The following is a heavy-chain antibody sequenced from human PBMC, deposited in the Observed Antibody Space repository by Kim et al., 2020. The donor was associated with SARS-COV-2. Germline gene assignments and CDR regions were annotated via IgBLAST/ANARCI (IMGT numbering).Heavy chain of an antibody. J-gene: IGHJ4*02. CDR3: AKAREVWSILTGYHYFDY. Sequence: GGSLSLSCAASGFTFDDYAMHWVRQAPGKGLEWVSGISWNSGSIGYADSVKGRFTISRDNAKNSLYLQMNSLRAEDTALYYCAKAREVWSILTGYHYFDYWGQGTLVTVSS. CDR2: ISWNSGSI. D-gene: IGHD3-9*01. CDR1: GFTFDDYA. V-gene: IGHV3-9*01.